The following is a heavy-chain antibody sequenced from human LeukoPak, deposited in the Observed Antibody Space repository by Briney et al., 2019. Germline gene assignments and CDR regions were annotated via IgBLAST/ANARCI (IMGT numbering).Heavy chain of an antibody. J-gene: IGHJ5*02. D-gene: IGHD3-10*01. CDR3: TRDRAFTMIRGVITNWFDP. CDR1: GFTFSSYA. Sequence: PGGSLRPSCAASGFTFSSYAMSWVRQAPGKGLEWVSAISGSGGSTYYADSVKGRFTISRDNSKNTLYLQMNSLRAEDTAVYYCTRDRAFTMIRGVITNWFDPWGQGTQVTVSS. V-gene: IGHV3-23*01. CDR2: ISGSGGST.